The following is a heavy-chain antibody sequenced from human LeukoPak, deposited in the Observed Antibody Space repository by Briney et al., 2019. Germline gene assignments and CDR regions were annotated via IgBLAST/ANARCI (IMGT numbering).Heavy chain of an antibody. J-gene: IGHJ6*02. CDR2: IYYSGST. D-gene: IGHD3-10*01. CDR3: ARDAGVYGSGSFPYYYYGMDV. V-gene: IGHV4-31*03. CDR1: GGSISSGGYY. Sequence: SETLSLTCTVSGGSISSGGYYWSWIRQHPGKGLEWIGYIYYSGSTYYNPSLKSRVTISVDTSKNQFSLKLSSVTAADTAMYYCARDAGVYGSGSFPYYYYGMDVWGQGTTVTVSS.